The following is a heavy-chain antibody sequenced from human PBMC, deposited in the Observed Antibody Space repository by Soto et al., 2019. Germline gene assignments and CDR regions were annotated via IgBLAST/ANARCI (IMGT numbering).Heavy chain of an antibody. J-gene: IGHJ6*02. CDR3: ARGFDPYYYFYGMDV. CDR1: GGTFSSYA. V-gene: IGHV1-69*01. CDR2: SSPIFGTA. Sequence: QVQLVQSGAEVKKPGSSVKVSCKASGGTFSSYAISWVRQAPGQGLEWMGGSSPIFGTANYAQKFQGRVTITADESTTTAYMALSSLRSEDTAVYYCARGFDPYYYFYGMDVWGQGTTVTVSS.